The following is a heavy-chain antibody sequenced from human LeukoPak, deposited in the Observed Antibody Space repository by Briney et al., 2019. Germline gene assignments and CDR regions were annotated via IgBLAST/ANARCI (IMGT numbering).Heavy chain of an antibody. V-gene: IGHV1-46*01. CDR2: TNTAGGST. D-gene: IGHD2-21*02. CDR1: GYTXTSHY. CDR3: ATIIPDGAYCGGDCGLDAFDI. J-gene: IGHJ3*02. Sequence: ASVKVSCKASGYTXTSHYMHWVRQAPGQGLDWMGITNTAGGSTTYAQKFRGRVTMTRDTSTSTVYMELSSLRSEDTAVYYCATIIPDGAYCGGDCGLDAFDIWGQGTLVTVSS.